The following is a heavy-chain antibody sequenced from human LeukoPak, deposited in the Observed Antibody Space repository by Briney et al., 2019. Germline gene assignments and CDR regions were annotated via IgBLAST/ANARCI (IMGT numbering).Heavy chain of an antibody. V-gene: IGHV3-21*01. CDR1: GFTFSSYS. D-gene: IGHD2-8*02. J-gene: IGHJ4*02. CDR2: ISSSSSYI. CDR3: ARGDWWLLDY. Sequence: PGESLRLSCAASGFTFSSYSMNWVRQAPGKGLEWVSSISSSSSYIYYADSVKGRFTISRDNAKNSLYLQMNSLRAEDTAVYYCARGDWWLLDYWGQGTLVTVSS.